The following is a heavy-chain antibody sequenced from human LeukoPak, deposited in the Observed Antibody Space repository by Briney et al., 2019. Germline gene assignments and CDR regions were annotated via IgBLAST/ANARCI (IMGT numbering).Heavy chain of an antibody. CDR2: IYYSGIT. Sequence: SETLSLTCTVSGGSISSSSYYWGWIRQPPGKGLEWIGTIYYSGITYYNPSLKNRVIISVDTSKNQFSLKLTSVTAADTAVYYCARHYSGTYMPLVNWGQGTLVTVSS. CDR1: GGSISSSSYY. V-gene: IGHV4-39*01. D-gene: IGHD1-26*01. CDR3: ARHYSGTYMPLVN. J-gene: IGHJ4*02.